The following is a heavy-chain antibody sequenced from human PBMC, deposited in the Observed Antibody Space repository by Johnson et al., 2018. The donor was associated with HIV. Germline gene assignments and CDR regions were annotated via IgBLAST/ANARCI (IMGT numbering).Heavy chain of an antibody. D-gene: IGHD1-26*01. J-gene: IGHJ3*02. CDR3: AKDPGSVSYPGAFDI. V-gene: IGHV3-30*02. Sequence: QVQLVESGGGVVQPGGSLRLSCAASGFTFSSYGMHWVRQAPGKGLEWVAFIRYDGSNKYYADSVKGRFTISRDNSKNTLYLQRNILRGEDTAVYYCAKDPGSVSYPGAFDIWGQGTMVTVSS. CDR2: IRYDGSNK. CDR1: GFTFSSYG.